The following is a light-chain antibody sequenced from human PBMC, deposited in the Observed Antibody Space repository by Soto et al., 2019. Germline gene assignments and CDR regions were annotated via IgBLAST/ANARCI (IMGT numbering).Light chain of an antibody. V-gene: IGKV3-11*01. Sequence: EIVLTQSPATLSLSPGERATLSCRASQSVSSYLAWYQQKPGQAPRLLIYDASNRATGIPARFSGSGSGTDFTLTISRLEPEDFAVYYCQKRSNWYTFGQGTKLEIK. J-gene: IGKJ2*01. CDR1: QSVSSY. CDR3: QKRSNWYT. CDR2: DAS.